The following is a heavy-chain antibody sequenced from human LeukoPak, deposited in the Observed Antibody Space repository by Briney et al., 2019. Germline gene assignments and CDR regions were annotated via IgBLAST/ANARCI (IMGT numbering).Heavy chain of an antibody. V-gene: IGHV3-30-3*01. Sequence: PGGSLRLSCAASGFTFSSYAMHWVRQAPGKGLEWVAVISYDGSNKYYADSVKGRFTISRDNSKNTLYLQMNSLRAEDTAVYYCAGANRDTAMVPPDYWGQGTLVTVSS. CDR2: ISYDGSNK. CDR3: AGANRDTAMVPPDY. D-gene: IGHD5-18*01. CDR1: GFTFSSYA. J-gene: IGHJ4*02.